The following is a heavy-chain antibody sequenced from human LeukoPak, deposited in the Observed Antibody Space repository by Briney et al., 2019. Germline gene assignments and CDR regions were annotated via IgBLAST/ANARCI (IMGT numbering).Heavy chain of an antibody. J-gene: IGHJ4*02. CDR1: GFTFSSYS. V-gene: IGHV3-21*01. CDR3: ARDLFDDYSLDY. D-gene: IGHD3-16*01. CDR2: ISSSSSII. Sequence: PGGSLRLSCAASGFTFSSYSMNWVRQAPGKGLECVSSISSSSSIIYYADSVKGRFTISRDNAKTSLYLQMNSLRAEDTAVYYCARDLFDDYSLDYWGQGALVTVSS.